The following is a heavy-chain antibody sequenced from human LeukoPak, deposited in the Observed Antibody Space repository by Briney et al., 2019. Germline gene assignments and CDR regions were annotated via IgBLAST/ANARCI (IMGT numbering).Heavy chain of an antibody. D-gene: IGHD3-3*01. Sequence: GGSLRLSCAASGFTFSSYAMSWVRQAPGKGLEWVSAISGSGGSTYYADSVKGRFTISRDNSKDTLYLQMNSLRAEDTAVYYCARGGVYDFWSGSDLFDYWGQGTLVTVSS. CDR3: ARGGVYDFWSGSDLFDY. J-gene: IGHJ4*02. CDR1: GFTFSSYA. CDR2: ISGSGGST. V-gene: IGHV3-23*01.